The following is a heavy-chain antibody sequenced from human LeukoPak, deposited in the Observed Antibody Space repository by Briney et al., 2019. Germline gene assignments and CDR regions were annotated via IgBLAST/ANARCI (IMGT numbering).Heavy chain of an antibody. D-gene: IGHD2-2*02. CDR2: MNPNSGDT. CDR1: GYTFTDSE. J-gene: IGHJ2*01. Sequence: GASVKVSCKASGYTFTDSEINWVRQAPGQGLEWMGWMNPNSGDTGYAQKFQGRVTMTKNTSISTAYMELSGLRSEDTAVFFCARGCSGSSCYTGWYFDLWGRGTLVTVSS. V-gene: IGHV1-8*01. CDR3: ARGCSGSSCYTGWYFDL.